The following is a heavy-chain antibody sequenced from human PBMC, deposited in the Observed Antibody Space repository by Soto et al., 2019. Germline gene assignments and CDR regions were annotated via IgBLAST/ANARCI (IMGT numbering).Heavy chain of an antibody. J-gene: IGHJ5*02. Sequence: EILSLTCTVSGGCVSSYYWSWIRQPAGKGLEWIGRFYTSGNTNYNPSLKSRVTMSLDTSKNQFSLKLSSVTAADTDVYFCASDSTGWFDPWGQGTLVTVSS. CDR3: ASDSTGWFDP. V-gene: IGHV4-4*07. CDR2: FYTSGNT. CDR1: GGCVSSYY. D-gene: IGHD7-27*01.